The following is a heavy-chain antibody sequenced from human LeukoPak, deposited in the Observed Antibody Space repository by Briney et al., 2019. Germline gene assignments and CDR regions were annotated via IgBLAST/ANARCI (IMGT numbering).Heavy chain of an antibody. V-gene: IGHV3-7*01. CDR2: IKQDGSEK. J-gene: IGHJ2*01. CDR1: GFTFSSYW. D-gene: IGHD2-15*01. CDR3: ARDRVVVVAGYWYFDL. Sequence: GGSLRLSCAASGFTFSSYWMSWVRQAPGKGLEWVSNIKQDGSEKYYVDSVKGRFTISRDNAKNSLYLQMNSLRAEDTAVYYCARDRVVVVAGYWYFDLWGRGTLVTVSS.